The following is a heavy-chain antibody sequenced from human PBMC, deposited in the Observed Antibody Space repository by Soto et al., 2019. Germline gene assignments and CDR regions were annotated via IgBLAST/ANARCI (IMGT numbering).Heavy chain of an antibody. CDR2: IYYSGTT. V-gene: IGHV4-31*03. J-gene: IGHJ6*02. Sequence: SETLSLTCTVSGGSISSGAHFCTWIRQHSGKGLEWIGYIYYSGTTYYNPSLKSRVTISVDTSKNQLSLKLSSATAADTAVYYCARGSPYYDSDVWGQGTTVTVSS. CDR3: ARGSPYYDSDV. CDR1: GGSISSGAHF. D-gene: IGHD2-15*01.